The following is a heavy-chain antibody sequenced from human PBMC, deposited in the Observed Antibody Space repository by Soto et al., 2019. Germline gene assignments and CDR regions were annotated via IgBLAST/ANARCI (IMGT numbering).Heavy chain of an antibody. V-gene: IGHV3-23*01. CDR1: GFTFSSFA. D-gene: IGHD6-6*01. Sequence: EVQLMESGGGLVQPGGSLRLSCAASGFTFSSFALSWVRQAPGKGLEWVAGVSGSGGSTDHADSVKGRFAVSRDNSKNTVDLQMNSLGPEDTAVYYCGKHDFLIWSTAGPISHWGQGIMVIVSS. J-gene: IGHJ4*02. CDR2: VSGSGGST. CDR3: GKHDFLIWSTAGPISH.